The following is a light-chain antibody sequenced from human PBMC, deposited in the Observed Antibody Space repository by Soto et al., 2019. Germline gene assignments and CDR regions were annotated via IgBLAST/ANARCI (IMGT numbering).Light chain of an antibody. CDR2: EVT. V-gene: IGLV2-8*01. CDR1: SSDDGGYNY. J-gene: IGLJ3*02. CDR3: SSYAASNNFYFV. Sequence: QAVLTQPPSASGSPGQSVPISRTGTSSDDGGYNYVSWYQQYPGRAPKLMLYEVTKRPSGVPDRFSGSKSGNTASLTVSGLQAEDEADYYCSSYAASNNFYFVFGGGTKVTVL.